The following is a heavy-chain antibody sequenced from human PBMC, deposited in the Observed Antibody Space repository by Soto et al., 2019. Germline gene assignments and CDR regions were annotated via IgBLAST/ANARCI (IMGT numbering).Heavy chain of an antibody. CDR3: ARDFYGGYTYGPGDY. CDR2: IHGDGGKI. Sequence: VQLVESGGGLVQPGGSLRLSCAASGFMFSAYWMSWVRQAPGKGLEGVANIHGDGGKIYYVDSVKGRFTISRDNAKRSLYLQMNSLRAEDTAVYYGARDFYGGYTYGPGDYWGQGAMVAVSS. J-gene: IGHJ4*02. CDR1: GFMFSAYW. D-gene: IGHD5-18*01. V-gene: IGHV3-7*01.